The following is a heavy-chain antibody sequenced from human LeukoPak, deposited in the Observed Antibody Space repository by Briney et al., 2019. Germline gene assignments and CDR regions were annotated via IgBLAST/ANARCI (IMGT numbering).Heavy chain of an antibody. V-gene: IGHV3-21*01. CDR1: GFTFSSYW. CDR3: ATSAAGPDY. D-gene: IGHD6-13*01. Sequence: GGSLRLSCAASGFTFSSYWMSWVRQAPGKGLEWVSSISTRSTYIYYADSVKGRFTISRDNGKNSLYLQMHSLRAEDTAVYYCATSAAGPDYWGQGTLVTVSS. J-gene: IGHJ4*02. CDR2: ISTRSTYI.